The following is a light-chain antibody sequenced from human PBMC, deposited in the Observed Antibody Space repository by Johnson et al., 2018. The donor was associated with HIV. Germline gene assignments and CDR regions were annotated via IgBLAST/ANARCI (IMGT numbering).Light chain of an antibody. Sequence: QSVLTQPPSVSAAPGQKVTISCSGSTSNIGNNYVSWYQQFPGAAPKLLIYDDNKRPSRIPDRFSGSKSGTSATLGLTALPTGDAADYYCGTWDSSLSGYVFGTGTKVTVL. CDR2: DDN. V-gene: IGLV1-51*01. CDR3: GTWDSSLSGYV. CDR1: TSNIGNNY. J-gene: IGLJ1*01.